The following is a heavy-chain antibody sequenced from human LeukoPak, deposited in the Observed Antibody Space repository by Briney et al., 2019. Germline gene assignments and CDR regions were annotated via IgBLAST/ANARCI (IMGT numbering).Heavy chain of an antibody. Sequence: GGSLRLSCAASGFTFSDYYMSWIRQAPGKGLEWVSCISSSGSTIYYADSVKGRFTISRDNAKNSLYLQMNSLRAEDTAVYYCARDDPDYDFWSGYYSGAFDIWGQGTMVTVSS. CDR3: ARDDPDYDFWSGYYSGAFDI. CDR1: GFTFSDYY. CDR2: ISSSGSTI. J-gene: IGHJ3*02. D-gene: IGHD3-3*01. V-gene: IGHV3-11*04.